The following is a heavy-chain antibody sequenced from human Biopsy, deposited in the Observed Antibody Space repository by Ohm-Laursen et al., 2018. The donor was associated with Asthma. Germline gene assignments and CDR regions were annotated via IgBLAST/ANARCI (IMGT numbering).Heavy chain of an antibody. V-gene: IGHV3-30*03. Sequence: SLRLSCASSGFTFSSYGMHWVRQAPGKGLEWVAVISFDGSNKYYGDSVKGRFTIARDNSKNTVYLQMNSLRAEDTAVYYCASYEVATAILPMDVWGQGTTVTVSS. CDR2: ISFDGSNK. CDR1: GFTFSSYG. J-gene: IGHJ6*02. D-gene: IGHD2-21*02. CDR3: ASYEVATAILPMDV.